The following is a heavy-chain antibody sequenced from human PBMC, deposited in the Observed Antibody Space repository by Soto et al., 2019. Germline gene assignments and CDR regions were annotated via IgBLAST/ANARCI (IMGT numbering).Heavy chain of an antibody. D-gene: IGHD2-2*01. CDR3: ARDMIPAAISYRYYAIDV. Sequence: QVQLVQSEAEVKKPGSSVKVSCKASGGTFSNYAFSWVRQVPGQGLEWMGGIIPIFETTNYAQKFQGRVTITADESTSTTYMELSSLSSEDTAVFFCARDMIPAAISYRYYAIDVWGQGTTVTVSS. CDR2: IIPIFETT. CDR1: GGTFSNYA. J-gene: IGHJ6*02. V-gene: IGHV1-69*01.